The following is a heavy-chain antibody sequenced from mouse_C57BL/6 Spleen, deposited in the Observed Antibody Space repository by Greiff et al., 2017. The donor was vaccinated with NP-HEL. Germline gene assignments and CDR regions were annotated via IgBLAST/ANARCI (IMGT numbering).Heavy chain of an antibody. V-gene: IGHV1-47*01. CDR1: GYTFTTYP. CDR2: FHPYNDDT. Sequence: QVQLKQSGAELVKPGASVKMSCKASGYTFTTYPIEWMKQNHGKSLEWIGNFHPYNDDTKYNEKFKGKATLTVENSSSTVYLGLSRLTSNDSAVYYCARSRLYDGSSDGAMDYWGQGTSVTDAS. J-gene: IGHJ4*01. D-gene: IGHD1-1*01. CDR3: ARSRLYDGSSDGAMDY.